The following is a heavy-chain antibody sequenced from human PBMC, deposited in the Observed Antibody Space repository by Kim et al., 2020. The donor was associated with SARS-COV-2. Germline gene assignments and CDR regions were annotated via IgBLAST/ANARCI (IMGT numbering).Heavy chain of an antibody. CDR1: GGSISSGGYY. D-gene: IGHD2-2*01. Sequence: SETLSLTCTVSGGSISSGGYYWSWIRQHPGKGPEWIGYIYYSGSTYYNPSLKSRVTISVDTSKNQFSLKLSSVTAADTAVYYCARALSEARWSGLIVPAAINWFDPWGQGTLVTVSS. CDR3: ARALSEARWSGLIVPAAINWFDP. J-gene: IGHJ5*02. V-gene: IGHV4-31*03. CDR2: IYYSGST.